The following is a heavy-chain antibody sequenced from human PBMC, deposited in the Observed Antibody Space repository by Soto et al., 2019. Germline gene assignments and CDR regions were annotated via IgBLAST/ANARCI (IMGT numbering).Heavy chain of an antibody. CDR3: ARGYYGSGSPGHTYYYYYGMDV. D-gene: IGHD3-10*01. CDR1: GGSISRGGYS. J-gene: IGHJ6*02. Sequence: TLSLTCAGSGGSISRGGYSWSWIRQPPGKGLEWIGYMYHSGSTYYNPSLKSRVTISIDRSKNQFSLKLSSVTAADTAVYYCARGYYGSGSPGHTYYYYYGMDVWGQGTTVTVSS. V-gene: IGHV4-30-2*01. CDR2: MYHSGST.